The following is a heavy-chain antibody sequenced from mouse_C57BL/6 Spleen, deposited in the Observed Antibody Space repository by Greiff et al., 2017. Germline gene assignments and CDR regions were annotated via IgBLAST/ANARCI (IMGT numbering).Heavy chain of an antibody. V-gene: IGHV1-64*01. CDR3: ASPARDSSGYMFAY. CDR1: GYTFTSSW. CDR2: IHPNSGST. D-gene: IGHD3-2*02. J-gene: IGHJ3*01. Sequence: QVQLKQPGAELVKPGASVKLSCKASGYTFTSSWMHWVKQRPGQGLEWIGMIHPNSGSTNYNEKFTSKATLTVDKSSSTAYMQLSSLTSEDSAVYYCASPARDSSGYMFAYWGQGTLVTVSA.